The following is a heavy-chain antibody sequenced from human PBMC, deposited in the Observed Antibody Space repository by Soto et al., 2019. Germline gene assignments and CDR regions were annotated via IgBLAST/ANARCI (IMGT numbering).Heavy chain of an antibody. Sequence: VGSLRLSCAASVFTFSSYGMHWVRQAPGKWLEWVAVISYDGSNKYYADSVKGRFTISRDNSKNTLYLQMNSLRAEDTAVYYCAKELPIVVVVAANPYGMDVWGQGTTVTVS. CDR1: VFTFSSYG. CDR2: ISYDGSNK. J-gene: IGHJ6*01. D-gene: IGHD2-15*01. V-gene: IGHV3-30*18. CDR3: AKELPIVVVVAANPYGMDV.